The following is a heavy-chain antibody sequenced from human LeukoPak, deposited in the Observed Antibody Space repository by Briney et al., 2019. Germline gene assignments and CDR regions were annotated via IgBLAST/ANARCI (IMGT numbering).Heavy chain of an antibody. D-gene: IGHD2-21*02. V-gene: IGHV3-30*03. Sequence: GRSLRLSCAASGFTFSSYGMHWVRQAPGKGLEWVAVISYDGSNKYYADSVKGRFTISRDNSKNTLYLQMNSLRAEDTAVYYCARVSRDPYCGGDCPSAHDAFDIWGQGTMVTVSS. CDR3: ARVSRDPYCGGDCPSAHDAFDI. CDR2: ISYDGSNK. CDR1: GFTFSSYG. J-gene: IGHJ3*02.